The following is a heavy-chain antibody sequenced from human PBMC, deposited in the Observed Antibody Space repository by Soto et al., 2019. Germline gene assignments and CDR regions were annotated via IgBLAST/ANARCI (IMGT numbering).Heavy chain of an antibody. J-gene: IGHJ4*02. CDR3: ARQLDYYDSGGYYTRDYFDY. CDR2: IIPIFGPA. V-gene: IGHV1-69*01. D-gene: IGHD3-22*01. Sequence: QVQLVQSGAEVKKPGSSVKVSCKASGGTFSSYAISWVRQAPGQGLEWMGVIIPIFGPANYAQKFQGRVTINADETTGQSYMGLSRLGSEDTAVYYCARQLDYYDSGGYYTRDYFDYWGQGTLVTVSS. CDR1: GGTFSSYA.